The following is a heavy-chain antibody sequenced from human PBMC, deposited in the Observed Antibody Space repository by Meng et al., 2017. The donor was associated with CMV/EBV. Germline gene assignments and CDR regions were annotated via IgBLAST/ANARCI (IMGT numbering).Heavy chain of an antibody. D-gene: IGHD1-14*01. CDR2: IYYSGST. CDR1: GGSISSGDYY. V-gene: IGHV4-30-4*08. Sequence: GPLQESGPGLVKPSQTPSLPCTVSGGSISSGDYYWSWIRQSPGKGLEWIGYIYYSGSTYYNPSLKSRVTISVDTSKNQFSLKLSSVTAADTAVYYCARVTSRVAGAFDYWGQGTLVTVSS. J-gene: IGHJ4*02. CDR3: ARVTSRVAGAFDY.